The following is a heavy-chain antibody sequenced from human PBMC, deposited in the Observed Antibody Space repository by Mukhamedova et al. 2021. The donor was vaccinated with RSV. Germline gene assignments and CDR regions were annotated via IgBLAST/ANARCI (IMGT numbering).Heavy chain of an antibody. V-gene: IGHV4-59*01. CDR3: ARETSTSPDGFDI. J-gene: IGHJ3*02. CDR2: IYYRGTT. Sequence: GKGLEWIGFIYYRGTTKYNPSLGGRVTISLDTSKTQFSLTLTAVTAADTALYSCARETSTSPDGFDIWVQGSMVTVSS.